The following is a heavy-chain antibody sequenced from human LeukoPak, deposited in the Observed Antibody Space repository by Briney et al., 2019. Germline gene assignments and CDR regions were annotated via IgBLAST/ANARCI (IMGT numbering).Heavy chain of an antibody. CDR1: GFTFNNYA. CDR2: ITGGGGST. J-gene: IGHJ4*02. Sequence: GGSLRLSCVASGFTFNNYAMSWVRQAPGKGLEWVSVITGGGGSTYYADSVKGRFTISRDNSKNTLYLQMNSLTAEDTAVYYCAKGPYHRSGWPRNFGYWGQGSLVTVSS. V-gene: IGHV3-23*01. CDR3: AKGPYHRSGWPRNFGY. D-gene: IGHD6-19*01.